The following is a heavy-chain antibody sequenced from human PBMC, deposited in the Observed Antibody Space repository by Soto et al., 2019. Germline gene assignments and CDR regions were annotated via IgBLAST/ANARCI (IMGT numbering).Heavy chain of an antibody. CDR3: ARDLEIAAAGYYYYYGMDV. D-gene: IGHD6-13*01. V-gene: IGHV1-18*04. J-gene: IGHJ6*02. CDR2: ISAYNGNT. Sequence: XSVKVSCKASGYTFTSYGISWVRQAPGQGLEWMGWISAYNGNTNYAQKLQGRVTMTTDTSTSTAYMELRSLRSDDTAVYYCARDLEIAAAGYYYYYGMDVSGQGTTVNVSS. CDR1: GYTFTSYG.